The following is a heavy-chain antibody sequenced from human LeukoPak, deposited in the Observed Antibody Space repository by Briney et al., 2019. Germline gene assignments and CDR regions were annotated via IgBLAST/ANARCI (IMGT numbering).Heavy chain of an antibody. CDR2: ISAYNGNT. V-gene: IGHV1-18*01. Sequence: ASVKVSCKASGYTFTSYGISWVRQAPGQGLEWMGWISAYNGNTNYAQKLQGRVTMTTDTSTSTAYMELRSLRSDDTAVYYCARGVYYYFWSGYGFDYWGQGTLVTVSS. D-gene: IGHD3-3*01. J-gene: IGHJ4*02. CDR3: ARGVYYYFWSGYGFDY. CDR1: GYTFTSYG.